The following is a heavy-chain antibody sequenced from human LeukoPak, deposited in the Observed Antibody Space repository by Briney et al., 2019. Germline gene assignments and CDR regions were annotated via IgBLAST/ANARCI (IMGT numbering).Heavy chain of an antibody. J-gene: IGHJ6*03. CDR3: ARGQPGIAAAGGGYYYYMDV. CDR2: IYHSGST. CDR1: GYSISSGYY. D-gene: IGHD6-13*01. Sequence: SETLSLTCAVSGYSISSGYYWGWIRQPPGKGLEWIGSIYHSGSTYYNPSLKSRVTISVDTTKNQFSLKLSSVTAADTAVYYCARGQPGIAAAGGGYYYYMDVWGKGTTVTVSS. V-gene: IGHV4-38-2*01.